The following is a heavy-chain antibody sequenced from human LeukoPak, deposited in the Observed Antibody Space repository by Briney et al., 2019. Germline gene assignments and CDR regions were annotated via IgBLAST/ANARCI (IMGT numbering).Heavy chain of an antibody. V-gene: IGHV3-64*01. D-gene: IGHD6-13*01. J-gene: IGHJ4*02. CDR2: ISSNWGST. CDR1: GFTFSSYA. CDR3: ARGAAAGTYYFDY. Sequence: PGGSLRLSCAASGFTFSSYAMHWVRQAPGKGLEYVSAISSNWGSTYYANSVKGRFTISRDNSKNTLYLQMGSLRAEDMAVYYCARGAAAGTYYFDYWGQGTLVTVSS.